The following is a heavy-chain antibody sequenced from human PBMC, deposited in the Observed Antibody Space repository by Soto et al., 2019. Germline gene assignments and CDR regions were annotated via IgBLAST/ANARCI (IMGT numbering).Heavy chain of an antibody. Sequence: ASVKVSCKASGYTFTSYGISWVRQAPGQGLGWMGWISAYNGNTNYAQKLQGRVTMTTDTSTSTAYMELRSLRSDDTAVYYCARLGVFTYYDFWSGYYYFDYWGQGTLVTVSS. CDR3: ARLGVFTYYDFWSGYYYFDY. V-gene: IGHV1-18*01. CDR1: GYTFTSYG. CDR2: ISAYNGNT. J-gene: IGHJ4*02. D-gene: IGHD3-3*01.